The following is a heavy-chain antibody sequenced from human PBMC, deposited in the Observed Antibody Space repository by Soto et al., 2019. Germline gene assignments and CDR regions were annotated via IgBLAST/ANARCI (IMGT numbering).Heavy chain of an antibody. CDR1: GYTFTSYG. CDR2: IDAYNGNT. J-gene: IGHJ4*02. D-gene: IGHD3-10*01. Sequence: ASVKVSCKTSGYTFTSYGISWVRQAPGQGLEWMGWIDAYNGNTNYVQMLQGRVTMTTDTSTSTAYMELRSLRSDDTAVYYCARDPNGSTDFDYWGQGTRVNVSS. V-gene: IGHV1-18*01. CDR3: ARDPNGSTDFDY.